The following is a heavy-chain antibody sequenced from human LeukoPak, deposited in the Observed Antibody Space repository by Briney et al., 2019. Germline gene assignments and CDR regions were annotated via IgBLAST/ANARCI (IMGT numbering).Heavy chain of an antibody. CDR1: GFTFSSFA. J-gene: IGHJ4*02. D-gene: IGHD1-1*01. V-gene: IGHV3-30*02. CDR2: IRYDGSNK. Sequence: GGSLRLSCAASGFTFSSFAMHWVRQAPGKGLEWVAFIRYDGSNKYYADFVKGRFTISRDSSKNTLYLQMNGLRAEDTAVYYCAKDRGDWKYFDHWGQGTLVTVSS. CDR3: AKDRGDWKYFDH.